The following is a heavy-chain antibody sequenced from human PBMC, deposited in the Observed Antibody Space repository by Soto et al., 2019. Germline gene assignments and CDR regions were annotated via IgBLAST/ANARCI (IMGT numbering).Heavy chain of an antibody. CDR3: AHSSRLYSDPPNSPYYFDY. Sequence: QITLKESGPTLVKPTQTLTLTCTFSGFSLSSSGMAVGWIRQPPGKALEWLALIYWDDDKSYSPSLRSRLTIPKDTSKNQAVLTMSNMDPVDTATYYCAHSSRLYSDPPNSPYYFDYWGQGTLVTVSS. CDR1: GFSLSSSGMA. V-gene: IGHV2-5*02. J-gene: IGHJ4*02. CDR2: IYWDDDK. D-gene: IGHD2-21*01.